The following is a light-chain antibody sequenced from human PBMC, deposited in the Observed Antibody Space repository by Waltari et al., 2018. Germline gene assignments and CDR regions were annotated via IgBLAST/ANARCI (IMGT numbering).Light chain of an antibody. J-gene: IGKJ5*01. V-gene: IGKV3-11*01. CDR3: QQRRNWPLS. Sequence: VLTQSPATLSLSPGDRAALSCRASQSIVDAIAWYQQRPGQTPRLLIYDASNRTPCIPARFSGSGSGTDFTLTISILEPEDFAVYYCQQRRNWPLSFGQGTRLEIK. CDR2: DAS. CDR1: QSIVDA.